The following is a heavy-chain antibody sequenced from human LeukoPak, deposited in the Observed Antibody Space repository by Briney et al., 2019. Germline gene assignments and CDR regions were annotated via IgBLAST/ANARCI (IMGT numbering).Heavy chain of an antibody. CDR1: GFTFSSYW. CDR3: ARGLPSVEYYFDY. CDR2: IKQDGSEK. J-gene: IGHJ4*02. Sequence: GGSLTLSCAASGFTFSSYWMSWVRQAPGKGLEWVANIKQDGSEKYYVDSVKGRFTISRDNAKNSLYLQMNSLRAEDTAVYYCARGLPSVEYYFDYWGQGTLVTVSS. V-gene: IGHV3-7*04. D-gene: IGHD3-16*01.